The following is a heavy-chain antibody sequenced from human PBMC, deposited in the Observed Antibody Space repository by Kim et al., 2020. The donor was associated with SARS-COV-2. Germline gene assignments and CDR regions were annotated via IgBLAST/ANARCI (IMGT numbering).Heavy chain of an antibody. J-gene: IGHJ4*02. D-gene: IGHD5-18*01. CDR1: GGSFSGYY. CDR3: ARGRYSYGVFDY. Sequence: SETLSLTCAVYGGSFSGYYWSWIRQPPGKGLEWIGEINHSGSTNYNPSLKSRVTISVDTSKNQFSLKLSSVTAADTAVYYCARGRYSYGVFDYWGQGTLVTVSS. CDR2: INHSGST. V-gene: IGHV4-34*01.